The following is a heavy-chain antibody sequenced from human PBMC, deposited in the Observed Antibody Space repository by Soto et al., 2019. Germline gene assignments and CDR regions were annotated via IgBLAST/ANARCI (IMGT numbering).Heavy chain of an antibody. CDR2: ITWNSRVL. V-gene: IGHV3-9*01. J-gene: IGHJ4*02. CDR1: WLNFDDFA. Sequence: SVRLSCLGTWLNFDDFAMHWVRQAPGKGLEWVSGITWNSRVLAYADSVKGRFTISRDNARNSLYLQMDSLRDEDTALYYCAKGRYDFWSPYYFDSWGQGTLVTVSS. D-gene: IGHD3-3*01. CDR3: AKGRYDFWSPYYFDS.